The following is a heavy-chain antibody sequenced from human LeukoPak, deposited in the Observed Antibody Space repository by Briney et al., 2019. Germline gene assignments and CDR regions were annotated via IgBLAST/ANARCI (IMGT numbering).Heavy chain of an antibody. Sequence: ASVKVSCKASGYTFTSYGISWVRQDPGQGLEWMGWISAYNGNTNYAQKLQGRVTMTTDTSTSTAYMELRSLRSDDTAVYYCARDVEPYYYDSSGYSPFDYWGQGTLVTVSS. V-gene: IGHV1-18*01. CDR2: ISAYNGNT. D-gene: IGHD3-22*01. CDR3: ARDVEPYYYDSSGYSPFDY. CDR1: GYTFTSYG. J-gene: IGHJ4*02.